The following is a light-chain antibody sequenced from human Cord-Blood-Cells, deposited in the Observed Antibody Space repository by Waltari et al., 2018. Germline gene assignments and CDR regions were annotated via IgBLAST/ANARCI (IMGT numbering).Light chain of an antibody. CDR1: SSNIGSTP. Sequence: QSVLTQPPSASGTPGQRVTISCSVSSSNIGSTPVNWYQQLPGTAPKLLIYSNNQRPSGVPDRFSGSKSGTSASLAISGLQSEDEADYYCAAWDDSLNGWVFGGGTKLTVL. CDR3: AAWDDSLNGWV. J-gene: IGLJ3*02. V-gene: IGLV1-44*01. CDR2: SNN.